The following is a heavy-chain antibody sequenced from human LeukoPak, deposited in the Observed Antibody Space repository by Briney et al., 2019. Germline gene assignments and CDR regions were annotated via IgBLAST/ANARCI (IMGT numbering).Heavy chain of an antibody. J-gene: IGHJ6*03. CDR3: AKVTTIFGVGKGYYMDV. D-gene: IGHD3-3*01. CDR1: GFTFSSYA. V-gene: IGHV3-23*01. CDR2: IGGSGDDT. Sequence: GGSLRLSCAASGFTFSSYAMNWVRQAPGKGLEWVSAIGGSGDDTYYADSVKGRFTISRDNSKNTLYLQMNSLRAEDTAVYYCAKVTTIFGVGKGYYMDVWGKGTTVTVSS.